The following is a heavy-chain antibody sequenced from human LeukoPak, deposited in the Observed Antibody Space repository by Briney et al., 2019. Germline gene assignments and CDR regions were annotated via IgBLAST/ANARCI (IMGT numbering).Heavy chain of an antibody. CDR2: ISDSDNSM. D-gene: IGHD1-14*01. CDR1: GLSSSIYA. J-gene: IGHJ3*02. Sequence: GGSLRLSCAVSGLSSSIYAMSWVRQAPGKGLEWVSSISDSDNSMYYANSVKGRFTISRDNTKNSLYLQMNSLRAEDTAVYYCAREAEEAFDIWGQGTMVTVSS. CDR3: AREAEEAFDI. V-gene: IGHV3-21*01.